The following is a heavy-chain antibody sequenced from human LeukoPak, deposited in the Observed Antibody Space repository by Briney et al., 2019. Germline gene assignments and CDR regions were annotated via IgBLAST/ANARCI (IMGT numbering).Heavy chain of an antibody. Sequence: SETLSLTCTVAGGSISSYYWSWIRQPPGKGLEWIGYIYYSGSTNYNPSLKSRVTISVDTSKNQFSLKLSSVTAADTAVYYCARDRDDAFDIWGQGTMVTVSS. J-gene: IGHJ3*02. V-gene: IGHV4-59*01. CDR1: GGSISSYY. CDR3: ARDRDDAFDI. CDR2: IYYSGST.